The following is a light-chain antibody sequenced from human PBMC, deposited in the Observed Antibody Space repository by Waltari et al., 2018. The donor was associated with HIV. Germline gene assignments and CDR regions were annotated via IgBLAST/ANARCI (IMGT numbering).Light chain of an antibody. V-gene: IGKV1-8*01. CDR3: QQYYSYPLT. CDR2: DAS. Sequence: AIRMTQSPSSFSASTGDRVTITCRANQDISSYLAWYQQKPGKVPKLLIYDASALQSGVPSRFSGSGSVTDFTLTISSLQSEDFATYYCQQYYSYPLTFGGGTNVDIK. CDR1: QDISSY. J-gene: IGKJ4*01.